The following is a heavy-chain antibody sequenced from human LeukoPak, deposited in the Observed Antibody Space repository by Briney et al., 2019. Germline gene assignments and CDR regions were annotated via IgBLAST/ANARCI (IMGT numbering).Heavy chain of an antibody. CDR3: ARGLRRYSSGWYSAFDI. D-gene: IGHD6-19*01. Sequence: ASVKVSCKASGYTFTSYAMNWVRQAPGQGLEWMGWINTNTGNPTYAQGFTGRFVFSLDTSVSTAYLQISSLKAEDTAVYYCARGLRRYSSGWYSAFDIWGQGTMVTVSS. V-gene: IGHV7-4-1*02. CDR1: GYTFTSYA. J-gene: IGHJ3*02. CDR2: INTNTGNP.